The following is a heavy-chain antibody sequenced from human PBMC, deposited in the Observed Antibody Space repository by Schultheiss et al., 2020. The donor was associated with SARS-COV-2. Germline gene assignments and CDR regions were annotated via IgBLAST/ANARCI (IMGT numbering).Heavy chain of an antibody. J-gene: IGHJ4*02. Sequence: SETLSLTCTVSGGSVSSGTYYWSWIRQPPGKGLEWIGYIYYSGSTYYNPSLKSRVTISVDTSKNQFSLKLSSVTAADTAVYYCARRLGWGYSSSWKYWGQGTLVTVSS. CDR1: GGSVSSGTYY. D-gene: IGHD6-13*01. CDR2: IYYSGST. V-gene: IGHV4-61*01. CDR3: ARRLGWGYSSSWKY.